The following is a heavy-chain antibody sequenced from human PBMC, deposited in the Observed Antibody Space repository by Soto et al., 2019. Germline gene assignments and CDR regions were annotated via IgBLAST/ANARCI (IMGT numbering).Heavy chain of an antibody. J-gene: IGHJ2*01. CDR2: INPNSGGT. V-gene: IGHV1-2*04. CDR1: GYTFTGYY. CDR3: ARDKTGGDSNWYFDL. Sequence: QVQLVQSGAEVKKPGASVKVSCKASGYTFTGYYMHWVRQAPGQGLEWMGWINPNSGGTNYAQKFQGWVTMTRDTSISTAYMELSRLRSDDTAVYYCARDKTGGDSNWYFDLWGRGTLVTVSS. D-gene: IGHD3-16*01.